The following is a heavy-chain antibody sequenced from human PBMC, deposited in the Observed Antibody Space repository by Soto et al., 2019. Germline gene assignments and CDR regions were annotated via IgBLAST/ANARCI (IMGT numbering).Heavy chain of an antibody. D-gene: IGHD5-18*01. Sequence: GGSLRLSCAASGFTVSSNYMSWVRQAPGKGLEWVSVIYSGGSTYYADSVKGRFTISRDNSKNTLYLQMNSLRAEDTAVYYCARVQQLWYFDYWGQGTLVTVSS. CDR2: IYSGGST. J-gene: IGHJ4*02. V-gene: IGHV3-53*01. CDR3: ARVQQLWYFDY. CDR1: GFTVSSNY.